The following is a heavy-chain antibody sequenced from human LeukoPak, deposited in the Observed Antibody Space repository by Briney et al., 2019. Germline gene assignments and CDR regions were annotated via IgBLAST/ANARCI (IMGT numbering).Heavy chain of an antibody. CDR3: ARGNFDWLLPTDYGMDV. D-gene: IGHD3-9*01. V-gene: IGHV3-33*08. J-gene: IGHJ6*02. CDR2: IWYDGSNK. CDR1: GFTFSSYG. Sequence: PGGSLRLSCAASGFTFSSYGMHWVRQAPGKGLEWVAVIWYDGSNKYYADSVKGRFTISRDNSKNTLYLQMNSLRAEDTAVYYCARGNFDWLLPTDYGMDVWGQGTTVTVSS.